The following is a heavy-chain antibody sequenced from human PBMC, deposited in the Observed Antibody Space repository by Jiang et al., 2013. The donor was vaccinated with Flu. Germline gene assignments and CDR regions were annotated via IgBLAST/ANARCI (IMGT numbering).Heavy chain of an antibody. CDR2: ISSSSSYI. CDR1: GFTFSSYS. J-gene: IGHJ5*02. V-gene: IGHV3-21*01. Sequence: RLSCAASGFTFSSYSMNWVRQAPGKGLEWVSSISSSSSYIYYADSVKGRFTISRDNAKNSLYLQMNSLRAEDTAVYYCARDRVEDSGYDWGNWFDPWGQGTLVTVSS. CDR3: ARDRVEDSGYDWGNWFDP. D-gene: IGHD5-12*01.